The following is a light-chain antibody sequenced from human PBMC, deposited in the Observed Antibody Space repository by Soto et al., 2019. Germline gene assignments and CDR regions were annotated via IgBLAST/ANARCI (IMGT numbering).Light chain of an antibody. CDR3: GTWDYSLSAV. CDR2: DND. Sequence: QSVLTQPPSVSAAPGQKVTIPCSGSSSNIGYNYVSWYQQLPGTAPKLLIYDNDKRPSGIPDRFSGSKSGASATLGITGLQTGDESDYYCGTWDYSLSAVFGGGTKLTVL. V-gene: IGLV1-51*01. CDR1: SSNIGYNY. J-gene: IGLJ3*02.